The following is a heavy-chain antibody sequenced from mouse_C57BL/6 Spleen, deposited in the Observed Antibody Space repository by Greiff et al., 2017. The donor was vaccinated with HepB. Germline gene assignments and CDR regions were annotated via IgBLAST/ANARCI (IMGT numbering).Heavy chain of an antibody. CDR2: ISSGSSTI. Sequence: EVKLVESGGGLVKPGGSLKLSCAASGFTFSDYGMHWVRQAPEKGLEWVAYISSGSSTIYYADTVKGRFTISRDNAKNTLFLQMTSLRSEDTAMYYCARNRLYYAMDYWGQGTSVTVSS. D-gene: IGHD1-2*01. J-gene: IGHJ4*01. CDR1: GFTFSDYG. V-gene: IGHV5-17*01. CDR3: ARNRLYYAMDY.